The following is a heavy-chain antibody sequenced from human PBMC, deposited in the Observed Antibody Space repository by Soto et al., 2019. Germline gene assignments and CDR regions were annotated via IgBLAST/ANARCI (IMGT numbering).Heavy chain of an antibody. Sequence: EVQLVESGGGLVQPGGSLRLSCAASGFPFSNYWIHWVRQAPGKGLVWVSRINSDGRSTTYADSVKGRFTISRDNAKDTLYLQMNSLRAADTAVYYCARHGSGSYFDYWGQGTLVTVYS. V-gene: IGHV3-74*01. CDR1: GFPFSNYW. CDR2: INSDGRST. D-gene: IGHD3-10*01. CDR3: ARHGSGSYFDY. J-gene: IGHJ4*02.